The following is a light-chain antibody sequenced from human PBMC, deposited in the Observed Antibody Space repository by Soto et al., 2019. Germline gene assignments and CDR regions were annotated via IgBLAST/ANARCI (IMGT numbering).Light chain of an antibody. CDR3: QQSYSTPHT. CDR2: AAS. Sequence: DIQMTQSPSSLSASVGDRVTITCRASQSISSYLNWYQQKPGKAPKLLIYAASSLQSGVPSMFSGSGSGTDFTLTISNLQPEDFATYYCQQSYSTPHTVGQGTRREIK. J-gene: IGKJ5*01. V-gene: IGKV1-39*01. CDR1: QSISSY.